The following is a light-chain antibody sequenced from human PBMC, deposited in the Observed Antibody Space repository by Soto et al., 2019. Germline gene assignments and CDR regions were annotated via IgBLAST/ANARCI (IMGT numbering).Light chain of an antibody. J-gene: IGLJ2*01. CDR3: SSYTTSSTVV. CDR2: DVS. V-gene: IGLV2-14*01. Sequence: QSALTQPASVSGSPGQSITISCTGTSSDVGGYNYVSWYQQHPGKAPKLTIYDVSNRPSGVSNRFSGSKTGNTGSLTISGLQAEDEADYFCSSYTTSSTVVFGGGTKLTVL. CDR1: SSDVGGYNY.